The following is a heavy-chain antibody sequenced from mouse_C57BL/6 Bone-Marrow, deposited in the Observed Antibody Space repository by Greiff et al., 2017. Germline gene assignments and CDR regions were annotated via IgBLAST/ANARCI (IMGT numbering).Heavy chain of an antibody. J-gene: IGHJ2*01. D-gene: IGHD1-1*01. CDR2: SYPGDGDT. V-gene: IGHV1-82*01. Sequence: VQLQESGPELVKPGASVKISCKASGYAFSSSWMNWVKQRPGKGLEWIGRSYPGDGDTNYNGKFKGKATLTADKSSSTAYMQLSSLTSEDSAVYFCARGITTVVDYWGQGTTLTVSS. CDR1: GYAFSSSW. CDR3: ARGITTVVDY.